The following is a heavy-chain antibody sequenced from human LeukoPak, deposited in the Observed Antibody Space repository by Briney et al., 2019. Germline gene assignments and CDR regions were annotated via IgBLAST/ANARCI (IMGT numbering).Heavy chain of an antibody. CDR1: GFTFDDYA. J-gene: IGHJ3*02. CDR2: ISWNSGSI. Sequence: GRSLRLSYAASGFTFDDYAVHWVRHAPGEGLEWVSRISWNSGSIGHADSVKGRFTISRDNAKNSLYLQMNSQRAEDMALYYCAKALKYYYDSSGSDAFDIWGQGTMVTVSS. CDR3: AKALKYYYDSSGSDAFDI. D-gene: IGHD3-22*01. V-gene: IGHV3-9*03.